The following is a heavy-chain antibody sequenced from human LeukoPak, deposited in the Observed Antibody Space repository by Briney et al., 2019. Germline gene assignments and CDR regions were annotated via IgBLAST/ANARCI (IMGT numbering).Heavy chain of an antibody. CDR1: GYTFTGYY. V-gene: IGHV1-18*04. CDR2: ISAYNGNT. CDR3: AREPTGSSGSHWFDP. Sequence: GASVKVSCKASGYTFTGYYMHWVRQAPGQGLEWMGWISAYNGNTNYAQKLQGRVTMTTDTSTSTAYMELRSLRSDDTAVYYCAREPTGSSGSHWFDPWGQGTLVTVSS. D-gene: IGHD1-26*01. J-gene: IGHJ5*02.